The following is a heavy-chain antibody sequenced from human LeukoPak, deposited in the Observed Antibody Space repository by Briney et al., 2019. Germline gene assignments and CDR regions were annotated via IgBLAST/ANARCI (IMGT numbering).Heavy chain of an antibody. CDR1: GYTFTVYY. CDR2: INPKSGGT. J-gene: IGHJ4*02. Sequence: ASVKVSCRASGYTFTVYYIHWMRQAPGQGPEWMGWINPKSGGTKYAQKFQGRVTMTRDTSISTAYMELSRLRSDDTAVYYCARGFPQDYWGQGTLVTVSS. V-gene: IGHV1-2*02. D-gene: IGHD2-21*01. CDR3: ARGFPQDY.